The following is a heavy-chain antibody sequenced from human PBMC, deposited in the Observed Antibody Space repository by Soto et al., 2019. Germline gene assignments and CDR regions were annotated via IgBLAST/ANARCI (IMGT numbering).Heavy chain of an antibody. CDR1: GFSLTTSGVG. V-gene: IGHV2-5*02. Sequence: QITLKESGPMLVKPTQALTLTCTCSGFSLTTSGVGVGWIRQPPGKALEWLALVYWDDDKRCSTSLTNRLTPCMDTSKNEVVFTLTHVDPTDTAPYFCAHTGGFGYPESSGQGIMVTVSS. CDR3: AHTGGFGYPES. J-gene: IGHJ5*02. D-gene: IGHD5-18*01. CDR2: VYWDDDK.